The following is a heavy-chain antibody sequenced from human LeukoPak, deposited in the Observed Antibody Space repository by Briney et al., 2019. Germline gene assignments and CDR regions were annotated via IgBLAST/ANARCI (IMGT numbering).Heavy chain of an antibody. Sequence: SETLSLTCAVYGGSSSGYYWSWIRKPPGKGVEWSGEINHSGGTNYNPSLKSRVTISVDTSKNQFSLKLSSVTAADTAVYYCARGPLAGDSSGYYSPNLDYWGQGTLVTVSS. D-gene: IGHD3-22*01. CDR3: ARGPLAGDSSGYYSPNLDY. J-gene: IGHJ4*02. V-gene: IGHV4-34*01. CDR2: INHSGGT. CDR1: GGSSSGYY.